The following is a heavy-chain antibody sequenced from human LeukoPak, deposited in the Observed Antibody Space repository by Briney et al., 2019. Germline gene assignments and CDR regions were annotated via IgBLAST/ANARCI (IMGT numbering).Heavy chain of an antibody. CDR1: GGSISSYY. CDR3: ARCDSSGPKEGFDY. CDR2: IYYSGST. J-gene: IGHJ4*02. V-gene: IGHV4-59*01. D-gene: IGHD3-22*01. Sequence: SETLSLTCTVSGGSISSYYWGWIRQPPGKGLEWIGYIYYSGSTNYNPSLKSRVTISVDTSKNQFSLKLSSVTAADTAVYYCARCDSSGPKEGFDYWGQGTLVTVSS.